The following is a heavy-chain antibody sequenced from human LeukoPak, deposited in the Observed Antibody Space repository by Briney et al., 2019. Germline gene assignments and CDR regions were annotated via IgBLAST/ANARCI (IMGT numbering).Heavy chain of an antibody. Sequence: SETLSLTCTVSGASISTYYWSWIRQPAGKGLEWIGHIYTSESTNYNPSLKSRVTMSVDTSKNQFSLKLTSVAAADTAVYYCARVYYDSTGYYYRTRYYFDFWGQGTLVTVSS. D-gene: IGHD3-22*01. V-gene: IGHV4-4*07. J-gene: IGHJ4*02. CDR1: GASISTYY. CDR3: ARVYYDSTGYYYRTRYYFDF. CDR2: IYTSEST.